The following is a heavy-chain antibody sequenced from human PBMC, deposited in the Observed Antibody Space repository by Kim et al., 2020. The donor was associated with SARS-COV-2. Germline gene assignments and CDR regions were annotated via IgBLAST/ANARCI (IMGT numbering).Heavy chain of an antibody. J-gene: IGHJ4*02. D-gene: IGHD6-6*01. Sequence: GSPYYNPSLRSRVTIAVDTSKNQFSLKLTSVTAADTALYFCARQYGSSLDYWGQGTLVTVSS. CDR3: ARQYGSSLDY. CDR2: GSP. V-gene: IGHV4-39*01.